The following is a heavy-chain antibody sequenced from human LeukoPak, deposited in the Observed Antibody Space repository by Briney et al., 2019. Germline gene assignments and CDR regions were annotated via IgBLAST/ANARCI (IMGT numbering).Heavy chain of an antibody. Sequence: GGSLRLSCTASGFTFSTYSMNWVRQAPGKGLEWVGRIKSKTDGGTIDYAAPVKGRFTISRDDSKDTLFLQMNSLKTEDTAVYYCTTDLSELDDSGYYAKYFHHWGQGTLVSVSS. D-gene: IGHD3-22*01. CDR1: GFTFSTYS. J-gene: IGHJ1*01. CDR2: IKSKTDGGTI. V-gene: IGHV3-15*01. CDR3: TTDLSELDDSGYYAKYFHH.